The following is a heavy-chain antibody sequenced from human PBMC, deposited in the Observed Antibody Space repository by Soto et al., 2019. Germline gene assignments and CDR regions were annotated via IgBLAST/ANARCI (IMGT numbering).Heavy chain of an antibody. CDR2: IAHDGGFK. D-gene: IGHD3-10*01. Sequence: QAQVVYSGGGVGQPGTSLRLSCAASGFIPSNYAMHWVRQAPDKGLEWVAVIAHDGGFKDYADSVKGRFTISRDDSKNTVFLQMNSLSVEDTAVYYCAKDGRFRELEDHWGQGTLVTVSS. V-gene: IGHV3-30*19. J-gene: IGHJ4*02. CDR1: GFIPSNYA. CDR3: AKDGRFRELEDH.